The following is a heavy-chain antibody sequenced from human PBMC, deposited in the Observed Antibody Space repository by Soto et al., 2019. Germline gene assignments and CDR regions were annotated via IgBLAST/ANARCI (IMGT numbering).Heavy chain of an antibody. D-gene: IGHD2-15*01. CDR1: GYTFTSYG. CDR3: ARGNGSGGSCYSWVFCYYYMDV. Sequence: ASVKVSCKASGYTFTSYGISWVRQAPGPGLEWMGWISAYNGNTGYAQKFQGRVTMTRNTSISTAYMELSSLRSADTAVYYCARGNGSGGSCYSWVFCYYYMDVWGKGTTVTVSS. J-gene: IGHJ6*03. V-gene: IGHV1-8*02. CDR2: ISAYNGNT.